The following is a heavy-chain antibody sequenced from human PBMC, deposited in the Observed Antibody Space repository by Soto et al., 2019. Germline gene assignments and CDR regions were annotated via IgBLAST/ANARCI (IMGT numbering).Heavy chain of an antibody. CDR2: IYPADSDT. D-gene: IGHD3-22*01. CDR1: GYSFTSYW. V-gene: IGHV5-51*01. CDR3: AKLDTYYYDSSGYSHFDY. J-gene: IGHJ4*02. Sequence: GESLKISCKGSGYSFTSYWIGWVRQMPGKGLEWMGIIYPADSDTRYSPSFEGQVTISADKSISTAYLQWSSLKASGTAMYYCAKLDTYYYDSSGYSHFDYWGQGTLVTVSS.